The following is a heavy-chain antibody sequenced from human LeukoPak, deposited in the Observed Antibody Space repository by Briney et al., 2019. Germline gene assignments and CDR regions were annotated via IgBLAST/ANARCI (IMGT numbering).Heavy chain of an antibody. V-gene: IGHV1-69*06. CDR2: IIPIFGTA. J-gene: IGHJ5*02. CDR1: GGTFSSYA. CDR3: ARLGEDRSTFDP. Sequence: PRASVKVSCKASGGTFSSYAISWVRQAPGQGLEWMGGIIPIFGTANYAQKFQGRVTITADKSTSTAYMELSSLRSEDTAVYYCARLGEDRSTFDPWGQGTLVTVSS. D-gene: IGHD5/OR15-5a*01.